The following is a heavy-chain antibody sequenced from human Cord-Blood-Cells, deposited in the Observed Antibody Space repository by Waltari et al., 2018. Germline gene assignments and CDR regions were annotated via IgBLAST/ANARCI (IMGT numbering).Heavy chain of an antibody. CDR3: ARHGYRTRGGAY. CDR2: IYYSGST. V-gene: IGHV4-39*01. D-gene: IGHD3-16*01. J-gene: IGHJ4*02. Sequence: QLQLQESGPGLVKPSETLSLTCTVSGGPISSSSYYWGWIRQPPGKGLEWIGSIYYSGSTYYNPSLKSRVTISVDTSKNQFSLKLSSVTAADTAVYYCARHGYRTRGGAYWGQGTLVTVSS. CDR1: GGPISSSSYY.